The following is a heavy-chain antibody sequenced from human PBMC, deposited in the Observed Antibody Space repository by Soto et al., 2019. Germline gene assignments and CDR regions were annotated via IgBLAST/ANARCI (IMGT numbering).Heavy chain of an antibody. D-gene: IGHD6-13*01. CDR2: IWYDGSNK. CDR1: GFTFSSYG. Sequence: GSLRLSCAASGFTFSSYGMHWVRQAPGKGLEWVAVIWYDGSNKYYADSVKGRFTISRDNSKNTLYLQMNSLRAEDTAVYYCARVIAASIYYFDYWGQGTLVTVSS. CDR3: ARVIAASIYYFDY. V-gene: IGHV3-33*01. J-gene: IGHJ4*02.